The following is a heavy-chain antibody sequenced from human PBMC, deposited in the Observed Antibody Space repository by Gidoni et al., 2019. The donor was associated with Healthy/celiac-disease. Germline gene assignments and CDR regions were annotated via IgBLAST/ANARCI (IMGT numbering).Heavy chain of an antibody. CDR1: GGSISSYY. J-gene: IGHJ4*02. V-gene: IGHV4-59*01. Sequence: QVQLQESGPGLVKPSETLSLTCTVSGGSISSYYWSWIRQPPGKGLEWIGYNYYSGGTNYNPSLKSRVTISVDTSKNQFSLKLSSVTAADTAVYYCARGRAAPYYFDYWGQGTLVTVSS. D-gene: IGHD6-13*01. CDR3: ARGRAAPYYFDY. CDR2: NYYSGGT.